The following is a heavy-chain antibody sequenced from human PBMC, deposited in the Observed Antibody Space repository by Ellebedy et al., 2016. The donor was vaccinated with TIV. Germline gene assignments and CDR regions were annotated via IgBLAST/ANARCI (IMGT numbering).Heavy chain of an antibody. CDR2: IWYDGGNK. D-gene: IGHD3-22*01. Sequence: GESLKISCAASGVTFSSYGMLWVRQAPGKGLEWVAVIWYDGGNKYYADSVKGRFTVSRGNSKSTVHLQMNSLRADDTAGYYCARGLRMGRNGYYPDYWGQGTLVTVSS. V-gene: IGHV3-33*01. CDR1: GVTFSSYG. CDR3: ARGLRMGRNGYYPDY. J-gene: IGHJ4*02.